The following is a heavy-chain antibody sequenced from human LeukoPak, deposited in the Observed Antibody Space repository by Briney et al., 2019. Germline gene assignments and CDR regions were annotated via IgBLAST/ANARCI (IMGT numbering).Heavy chain of an antibody. V-gene: IGHV3-9*01. J-gene: IGHJ3*02. CDR3: AKDIGYYYDSSGSLDAFDI. CDR2: ISWNSGSI. D-gene: IGHD3-22*01. Sequence: GGSLRLSCAASAFTFDDYAMHWVRQAPGKGLEWVSGISWNSGSIGYADSVKGRFTISRDNAKNSLYLQMNSLRAEDTALYYCAKDIGYYYDSSGSLDAFDIWGQGTMVTVSS. CDR1: AFTFDDYA.